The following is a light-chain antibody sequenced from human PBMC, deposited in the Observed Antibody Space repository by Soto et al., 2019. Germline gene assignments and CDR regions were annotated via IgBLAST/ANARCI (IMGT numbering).Light chain of an antibody. Sequence: EIVLTQSPGTLSLSPGERATLSCRASQSISSNSLAWYQQRPGQAPRLLIYAASSRATGIPDRFSGSGSGTDFTLTISRLEPEDSAVYYCQQYTSPLTFGGGTKMEI. CDR2: AAS. V-gene: IGKV3-20*01. J-gene: IGKJ4*01. CDR3: QQYTSPLT. CDR1: QSISSNS.